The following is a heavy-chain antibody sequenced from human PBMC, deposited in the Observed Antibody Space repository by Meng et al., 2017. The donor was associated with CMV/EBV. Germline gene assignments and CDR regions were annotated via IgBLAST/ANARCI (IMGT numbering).Heavy chain of an antibody. CDR1: GYTFTSYD. Sequence: SVTVSCKASGYTFTSYDINWVRQATGQGLEWMGWMNPNSGNTGYAQKFQGRVTMTRNTSISTAYMELSSLRSEDTAVYYCARPLTGYYQSGMDVWGQGTTVTVSS. J-gene: IGHJ6*02. D-gene: IGHD3-9*01. V-gene: IGHV1-8*01. CDR2: MNPNSGNT. CDR3: ARPLTGYYQSGMDV.